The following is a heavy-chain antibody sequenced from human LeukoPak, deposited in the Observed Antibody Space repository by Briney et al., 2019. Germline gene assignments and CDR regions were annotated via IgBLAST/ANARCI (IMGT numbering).Heavy chain of an antibody. V-gene: IGHV1-2*06. CDR3: ARDLSSSITMVVVVNYQDSFDY. Sequence: ASVKVSCKASGDTFTGYYMHWVRQAAGQGLEWIGRINPNSGGTNNAQKFQGSDTTTRDTSISSAYKELSRLRSDDTAVYYCARDLSSSITMVVVVNYQDSFDYWGQGTLVTVSS. J-gene: IGHJ4*02. D-gene: IGHD3-22*01. CDR2: INPNSGGT. CDR1: GDTFTGYY.